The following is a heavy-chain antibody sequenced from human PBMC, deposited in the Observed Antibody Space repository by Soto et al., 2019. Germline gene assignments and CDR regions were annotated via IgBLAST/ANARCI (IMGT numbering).Heavy chain of an antibody. V-gene: IGHV4-39*01. J-gene: IGHJ3*02. Sequence: QLQLQESGPGLVKPSETLSLTCTVSGGSISSGRYYWGWIRQPPGKGLEWVGTIYYSGNTYYNPFLKSGLTITIDTSKNQCSLRLSSVTAADTAIYYCARGKGVDAFDIWGQGTMVTVSS. CDR2: IYYSGNT. D-gene: IGHD6-13*01. CDR3: ARGKGVDAFDI. CDR1: GGSISSGRYY.